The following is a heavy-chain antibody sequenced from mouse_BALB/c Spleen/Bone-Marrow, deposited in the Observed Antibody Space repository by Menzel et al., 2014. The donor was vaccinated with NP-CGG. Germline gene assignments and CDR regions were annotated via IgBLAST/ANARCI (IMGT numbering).Heavy chain of an antibody. Sequence: VQLQQSGAELVKPGASVKLSCKASGYTFTSYYMYWVKQRPGQGLEWIGEINPSNGGTNFNEKFKSKATLTVDKSSSTAYMQLSSVTSEDSAVYCCTREGDSPFAYWGQGTLVTVSA. J-gene: IGHJ3*01. V-gene: IGHV1S81*02. CDR1: GYTFTSYY. CDR2: INPSNGGT. CDR3: TREGDSPFAY. D-gene: IGHD2-13*01.